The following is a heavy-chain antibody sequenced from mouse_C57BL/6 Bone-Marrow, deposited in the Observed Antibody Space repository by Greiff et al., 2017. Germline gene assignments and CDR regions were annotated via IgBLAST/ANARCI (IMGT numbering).Heavy chain of an antibody. Sequence: VQLQQPGAELVMPGASVKLSCKASGYTFTSYWMHWVKQRPGQGLEWIGEIDPSDNYTNYNQKFKGKSTLTVDKSSSTAYMQLSSLTSEDSAVYYCARERTAQAFAYWGQVTLVTVSA. D-gene: IGHD3-2*02. CDR3: ARERTAQAFAY. V-gene: IGHV1-69*01. CDR2: IDPSDNYT. J-gene: IGHJ3*01. CDR1: GYTFTSYW.